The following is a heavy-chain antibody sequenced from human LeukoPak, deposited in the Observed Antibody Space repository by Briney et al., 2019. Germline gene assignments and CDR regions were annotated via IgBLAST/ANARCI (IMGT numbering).Heavy chain of an antibody. CDR3: ATGVTIFGVAPNWFDP. V-gene: IGHV4-59*08. CDR2: INYSGST. Sequence: SETLSLTCTVSGGSISSYYWSWIRQPPGKGLEWIGYINYSGSTNYNPSLKSRVTISVDTSKNQFSLKLSSVTAADTAVYYCATGVTIFGVAPNWFDPWGQGTLVTVSS. CDR1: GGSISSYY. J-gene: IGHJ5*02. D-gene: IGHD3-3*01.